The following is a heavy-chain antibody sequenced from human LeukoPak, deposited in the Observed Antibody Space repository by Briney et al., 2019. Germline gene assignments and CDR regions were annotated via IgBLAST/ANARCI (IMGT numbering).Heavy chain of an antibody. V-gene: IGHV3-23*01. CDR1: GFTFSSYA. CDR2: ISGSGGST. J-gene: IGHJ4*02. Sequence: GGSLRLSCAASGFTFSSYAMRWVRQAPGKGLEWVSAISGSGGSTYYADSVKGRFSISRDNSKNTLYLQMNSLRAEDTAVYYCAKYYYDSSGYFEAYSFDYWGQGTLVTVSS. CDR3: AKYYYDSSGYFEAYSFDY. D-gene: IGHD3-22*01.